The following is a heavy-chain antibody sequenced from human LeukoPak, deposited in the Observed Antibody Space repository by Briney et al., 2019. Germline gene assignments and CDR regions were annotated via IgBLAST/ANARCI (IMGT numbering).Heavy chain of an antibody. CDR2: IYSGGST. Sequence: GGSLRLSCAASGFTLSSNYMSWVRQAPGKGLEWVSVIYSGGSTYYADSVKGRFTISRDNSKNTLYLQMNSLRAEDTAVYYCARDQARGGSSSWYDFDYWGQGTLVTVSS. V-gene: IGHV3-53*01. J-gene: IGHJ4*02. CDR3: ARDQARGGSSSWYDFDY. CDR1: GFTLSSNY. D-gene: IGHD6-13*01.